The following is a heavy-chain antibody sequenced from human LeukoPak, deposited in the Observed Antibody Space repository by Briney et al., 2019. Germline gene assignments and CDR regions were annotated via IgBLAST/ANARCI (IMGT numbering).Heavy chain of an antibody. Sequence: ASVKVSCKASGYTFTSYDINWVRQATGQGLEWMGWMNPNSGNTGYAQKFQGRVTMTRNTSISTAYMELSSLRSEDTAVYYCARGWQWLVDDAFDIWGQGTMVTVSS. D-gene: IGHD6-19*01. CDR2: MNPNSGNT. CDR1: GYTFTSYD. J-gene: IGHJ3*02. V-gene: IGHV1-8*01. CDR3: ARGWQWLVDDAFDI.